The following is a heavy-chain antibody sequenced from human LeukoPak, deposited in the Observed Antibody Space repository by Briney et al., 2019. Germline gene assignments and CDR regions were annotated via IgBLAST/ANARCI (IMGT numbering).Heavy chain of an antibody. CDR3: ARDPSGYYDSSGYFD. CDR1: GGTFSSYA. J-gene: IGHJ4*02. D-gene: IGHD3-22*01. V-gene: IGHV1-69*04. Sequence: SVTVSCMASGGTFSSYAISWVRQAPGQGLEGMGRIIPILGIANYAQKFQGRVTITADKYTSTAYMELSSLRSEDTAVYYCARDPSGYYDSSGYFDWGQGTLVTVSS. CDR2: IIPILGIA.